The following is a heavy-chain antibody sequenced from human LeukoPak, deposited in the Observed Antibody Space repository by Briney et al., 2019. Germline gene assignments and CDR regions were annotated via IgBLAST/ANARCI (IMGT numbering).Heavy chain of an antibody. J-gene: IGHJ5*02. Sequence: PGGSLTLSCAASGFTLSRYAMRWVGQPPGKGLEGVSAISGSGGRTYFADSVKGRFTISRDNSKNTLYLQMNSLRAEDTAVYYCATEGERELLGVSFYDWFDPWGQGTLVTVSS. CDR1: GFTLSRYA. CDR3: ATEGERELLGVSFYDWFDP. CDR2: ISGSGGRT. D-gene: IGHD1-26*01. V-gene: IGHV3-23*01.